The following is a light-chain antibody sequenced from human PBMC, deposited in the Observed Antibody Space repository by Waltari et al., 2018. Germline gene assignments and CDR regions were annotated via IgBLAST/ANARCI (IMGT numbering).Light chain of an antibody. CDR2: KDS. J-gene: IGLJ3*02. CDR3: QSTDRSGSWV. Sequence: SYELTQPPSLSIYLGQTARITCSGDVRGAKYTHWYQQKPGQAPMLIIYKDSERPSGIPERFSGSTSGTKVTLTISGAQAEDEAEYHCQSTDRSGSWVFGGGTKLTVL. CDR1: VRGAKY. V-gene: IGLV3-25*03.